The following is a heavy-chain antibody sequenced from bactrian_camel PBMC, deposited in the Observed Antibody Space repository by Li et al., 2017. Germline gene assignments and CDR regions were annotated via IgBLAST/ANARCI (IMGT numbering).Heavy chain of an antibody. Sequence: QLVESGGGSVQAGGSLRLSGVVSGVTDSRNCMGWFRQAPGKAREGVAVVYTGAGSSYYADSVKGRFTISLDNAKNSVTLLMNNLKPEDTAMYYCAAGGFYCATVPPGSFMDYWGQGTQVTVS. CDR2: VYTGAGSS. CDR3: AAGGFYCATVPPGSFMDY. CDR1: GVTDSRNC. V-gene: IGHV3S25*01. J-gene: IGHJ4*01. D-gene: IGHD2*01.